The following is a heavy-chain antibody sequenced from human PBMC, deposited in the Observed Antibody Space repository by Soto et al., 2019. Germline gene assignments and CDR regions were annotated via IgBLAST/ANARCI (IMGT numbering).Heavy chain of an antibody. V-gene: IGHV3-23*01. CDR1: GFTFSSYA. J-gene: IGHJ4*02. Sequence: EVQLLESGGGLVQPGGSLRLSCAASGFTFSSYAMSWVRQAPGKGLEWVSVISGTGDSSEYANSVKGRFTISRDYSKTTVFLQMNSLRAEDTAVYFCAKDNGNYGSGSFSHWGQGTLVTVSS. CDR3: AKDNGNYGSGSFSH. D-gene: IGHD3-10*01. CDR2: ISGTGDSS.